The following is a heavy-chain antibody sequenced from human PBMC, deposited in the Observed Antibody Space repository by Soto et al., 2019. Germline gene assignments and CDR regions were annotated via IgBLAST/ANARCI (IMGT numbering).Heavy chain of an antibody. J-gene: IGHJ3*01. CDR2: MGGGVDDT. CDR3: AKDRMIHNGVLDPFDF. D-gene: IGHD2-8*01. V-gene: IGHV3-23*01. CDR1: GFTFSIYA. Sequence: GGSLTLSCAASGFTFSIYAKSWVRQAPGKGLEWVSGMGGGVDDTSYADSVKCRFIISRDNSKNTLSLQMNGLRAEDTAVYYCAKDRMIHNGVLDPFDFWGQGTMVTVSS.